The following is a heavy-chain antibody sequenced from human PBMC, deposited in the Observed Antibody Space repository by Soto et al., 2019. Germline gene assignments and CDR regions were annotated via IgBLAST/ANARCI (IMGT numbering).Heavy chain of an antibody. CDR1: NGYIYSYY. Sequence: SETLSLTCSVSNGYIYSYYWSWIRQPPGKGLEWIGYVFDTGATDYNPSLKGRVTISIDTSQKHFSLKLTSVTAADTAIYYCARGTNYHFDYWGQGTLVTVSS. J-gene: IGHJ4*02. V-gene: IGHV4-59*01. D-gene: IGHD1-7*01. CDR3: ARGTNYHFDY. CDR2: VFDTGAT.